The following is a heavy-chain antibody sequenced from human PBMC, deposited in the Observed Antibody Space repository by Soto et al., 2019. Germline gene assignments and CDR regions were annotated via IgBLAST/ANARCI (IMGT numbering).Heavy chain of an antibody. J-gene: IGHJ6*02. CDR3: ARDLVPGGYEGFMDV. CDR2: IYYSGST. D-gene: IGHD2-2*01. V-gene: IGHV4-30-4*01. CDR1: GGSISSGDYY. Sequence: QVQLQESGPGLVKPSQTLSLTCTVSGGSISSGDYYWSWIRQPPGKGLEWIGYIYYSGSTYYNPSLKSRVTISVDTSKNQFSLKLSSVTAADTAVYYCARDLVPGGYEGFMDVWGQGTTVTVSS.